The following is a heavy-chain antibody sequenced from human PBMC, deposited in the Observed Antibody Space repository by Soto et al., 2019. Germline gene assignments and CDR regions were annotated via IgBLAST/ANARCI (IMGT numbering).Heavy chain of an antibody. V-gene: IGHV1-69*08. D-gene: IGHD3-10*01. CDR1: GGTFSNCT. Sequence: QVRLVQSGAEVRKPGSSVKVSCKASGGTFSNCTISWVRQSPVHGIEWMGKIIPTLGWANYAQKFQGRVTITADKSTSTVYRELSSLRSEDTAVYYRAIGGNGTGSYYAAAEYWGQGTLFTVAA. J-gene: IGHJ4*02. CDR2: IIPTLGWA. CDR3: AIGGNGTGSYYAAAEY.